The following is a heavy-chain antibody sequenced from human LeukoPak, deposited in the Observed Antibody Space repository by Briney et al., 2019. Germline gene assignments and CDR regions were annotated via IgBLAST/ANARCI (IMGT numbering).Heavy chain of an antibody. D-gene: IGHD4-23*01. CDR3: ARDSWVGNSLNPEREFDY. J-gene: IGHJ4*02. CDR2: ISSSSSYI. V-gene: IGHV3-21*01. Sequence: GGSLRLSCAASGFTFSSYSMNWVRQAPGKGLEWVSSISSSSSYIYYADSVKGRFTISRDNAKNSLYLQMNSLRAEDTAVYYCARDSWVGNSLNPEREFDYWGQGTLVTVSS. CDR1: GFTFSSYS.